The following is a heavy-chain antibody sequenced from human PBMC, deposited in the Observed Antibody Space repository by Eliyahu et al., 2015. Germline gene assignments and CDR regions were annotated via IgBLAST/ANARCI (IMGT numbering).Heavy chain of an antibody. V-gene: IGHV4-4*07. CDR2: FYTSGTT. J-gene: IGHJ4*02. CDR3: AKGLSGTSALDY. CDR1: GGSISSYY. D-gene: IGHD1-7*01. Sequence: QVQLQESGPGLVKPSETLSLTCTVSGGSISSYYWDWIRQAAGKGLEWIGRFYTSGTTKYNPSLKSRVTMSVDTSKNHFSLKLSSVAAADTAVYYCAKGLSGTSALDYWGQGTLVTVSP.